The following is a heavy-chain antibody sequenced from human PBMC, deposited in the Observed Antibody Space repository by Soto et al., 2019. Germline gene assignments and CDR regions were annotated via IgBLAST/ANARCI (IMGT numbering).Heavy chain of an antibody. V-gene: IGHV1-69*13. D-gene: IGHD6-19*01. CDR3: GGTIAVAGSDAFDI. Sequence: GASVKISCKASGGPFSSYAISWVRQAPGQGLEWMGGIIPIFGTANYAQKFQGRVTITADESTSTAYMELSSLRSEDTAVYYCGGTIAVAGSDAFDIWGQGTMVTVS. CDR2: IIPIFGTA. CDR1: GGPFSSYA. J-gene: IGHJ3*02.